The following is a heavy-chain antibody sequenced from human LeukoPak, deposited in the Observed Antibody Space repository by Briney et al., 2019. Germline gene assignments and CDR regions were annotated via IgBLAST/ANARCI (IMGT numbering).Heavy chain of an antibody. CDR3: ARPRGIVAGDAFDI. V-gene: IGHV1-69*05. D-gene: IGHD6-25*01. J-gene: IGHJ3*02. Sequence: SVKVSCKASGGTFSRYAISWVRQAPGQGLEWMGRIIPIFGTANYAQKFQGRVTITTDESTSTAYMELSSLRSEDTAVYYCARPRGIVAGDAFDIWGQGTMVTVSS. CDR2: IIPIFGTA. CDR1: GGTFSRYA.